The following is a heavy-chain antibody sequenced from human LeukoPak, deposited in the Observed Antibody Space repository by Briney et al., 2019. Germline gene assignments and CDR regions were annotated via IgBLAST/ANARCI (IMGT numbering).Heavy chain of an antibody. J-gene: IGHJ4*02. CDR3: AKGGNVLRYFDWLLPPAIDY. V-gene: IGHV3-9*01. CDR2: ISWNSGSI. D-gene: IGHD3-9*01. Sequence: GGSLRLSCAASGFTFDDYAMHGVRQAPGKGLEWVSGISWNSGSIGYADSVKGLFTISRDNAKNSLYLQMNSLRAEDTALYYCAKGGNVLRYFDWLLPPAIDYWGQGTLVTVSS. CDR1: GFTFDDYA.